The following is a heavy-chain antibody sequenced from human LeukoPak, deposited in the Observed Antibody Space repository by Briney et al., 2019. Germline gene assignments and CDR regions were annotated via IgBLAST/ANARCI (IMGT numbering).Heavy chain of an antibody. CDR3: ARDSTTVVPYPYFDY. J-gene: IGHJ4*02. Sequence: GGSLRLSCAASGFTFSSYWMSWVRQAPGKGLEWVANIKQDGSEKYYVDSVKGRFTISRDNAKNSLYLQMNSLRAEDTAVYYCARDSTTVVPYPYFDYWGQGTLVTVYS. CDR1: GFTFSSYW. CDR2: IKQDGSEK. V-gene: IGHV3-7*01. D-gene: IGHD4-23*01.